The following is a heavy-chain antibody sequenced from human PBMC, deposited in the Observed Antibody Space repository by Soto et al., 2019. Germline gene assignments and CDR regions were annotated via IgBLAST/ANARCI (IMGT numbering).Heavy chain of an antibody. J-gene: IGHJ3*01. CDR3: ARPARLVDV. CDR2: IFYTGDI. V-gene: IGHV4-59*11. Sequence: ILSLTCTVSGDSITKHYWTWIRQPPGKGLEYIGYIFYTGDINYNPSLKSRVTISIDTSKNQFSLKLASVTAADTAMYYCARPARLVDVWGQGTMVTVSS. CDR1: GDSITKHY.